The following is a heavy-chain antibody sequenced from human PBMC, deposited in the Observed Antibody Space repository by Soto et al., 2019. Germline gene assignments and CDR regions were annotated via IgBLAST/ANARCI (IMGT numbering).Heavy chain of an antibody. Sequence: GSVKFSCKAPGYTFTSYAMDWVRHAPGQRLEWMGWINAGNGNTKYSQKFQGRVTITRDTSASTAYMELSSLRSEDTAVYYCIVLLWFGELLGAPVNWGQGTLVTVSS. CDR1: GYTFTSYA. D-gene: IGHD3-10*01. CDR2: INAGNGNT. J-gene: IGHJ4*02. CDR3: IVLLWFGELLGAPVN. V-gene: IGHV1-3*01.